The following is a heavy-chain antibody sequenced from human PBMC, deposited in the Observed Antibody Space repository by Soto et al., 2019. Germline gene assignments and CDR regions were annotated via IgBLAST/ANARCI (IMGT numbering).Heavy chain of an antibody. Sequence: SLRLSCAVSGFTFDDNAMHWVRQAPENGLEWVSGINWKSDIGYADSVKGRFTISRDNAENSLYLQMNSLRAEDTALYYCAISQDRGGRTTFIYWGQGTQVTAPQ. CDR3: AISQDRGGRTTFIY. D-gene: IGHD3-16*01. CDR2: INWKSDI. CDR1: GFTFDDNA. V-gene: IGHV3-9*01. J-gene: IGHJ4*02.